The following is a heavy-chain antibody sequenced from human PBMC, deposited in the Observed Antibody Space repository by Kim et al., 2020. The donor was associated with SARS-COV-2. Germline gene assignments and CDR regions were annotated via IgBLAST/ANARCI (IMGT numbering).Heavy chain of an antibody. J-gene: IGHJ3*02. V-gene: IGHV3-21*01. Sequence: YYADSVKGRFTISRDNAKNSLYLQMNSLRAEDTAVYYCARDLDSIYAFDIWGQGTMVTVSS. D-gene: IGHD3-22*01. CDR3: ARDLDSIYAFDI.